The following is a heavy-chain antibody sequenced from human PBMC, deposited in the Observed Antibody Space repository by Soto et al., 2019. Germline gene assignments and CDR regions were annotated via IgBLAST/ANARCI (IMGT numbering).Heavy chain of an antibody. Sequence: ETLSLTCSVSGDTIRRDYWNWIRQPPGKRLEWIGYISYTGSTNYNPSLRSRVTMTSDTPITTAYMELSSLRSDDTAVYYCAKDGTARGPNPFDPWGQGTLVTVSS. V-gene: IGHV4-59*01. J-gene: IGHJ5*02. CDR2: ISYTGST. CDR3: AKDGTARGPNPFDP. CDR1: GDTIRRDY. D-gene: IGHD3-10*01.